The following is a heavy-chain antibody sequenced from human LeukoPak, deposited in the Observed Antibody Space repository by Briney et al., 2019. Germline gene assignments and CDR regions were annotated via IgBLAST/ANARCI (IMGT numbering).Heavy chain of an antibody. CDR1: GGTFSSYT. D-gene: IGHD1-14*01. Sequence: SVKVSCTASGGTFSSYTISWVRQAPGQGLEWMGRIIPILGIANYAQKFQGRVTITADKSTSTAYMELSSLRSEDTAVYYCARATGAASSLYMDVWGKGTTVTVSS. CDR2: IIPILGIA. J-gene: IGHJ6*03. V-gene: IGHV1-69*02. CDR3: ARATGAASSLYMDV.